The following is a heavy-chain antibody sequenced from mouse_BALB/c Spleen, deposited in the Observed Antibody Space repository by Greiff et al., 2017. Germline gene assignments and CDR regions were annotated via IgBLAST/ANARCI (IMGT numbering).Heavy chain of an antibody. J-gene: IGHJ4*01. CDR1: GYTFTSYW. V-gene: IGHV1-69*02. Sequence: VQLQQPGAELVKPGASVKLSCKASGYTFTSYWMHWVKQRPGQGLEWIGEIDPSDSYTNYNQKFKGKATLTVDKSSSTAYMQLSSLTSEDSAVYYCARRDPIGYAMDYWGQGTSVTVSS. CDR3: ARRDPIGYAMDY. D-gene: IGHD3-3*01. CDR2: IDPSDSYT.